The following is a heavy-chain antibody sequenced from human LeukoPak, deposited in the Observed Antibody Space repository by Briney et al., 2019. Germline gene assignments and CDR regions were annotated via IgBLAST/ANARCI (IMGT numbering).Heavy chain of an antibody. CDR1: GDSVSSNNAA. V-gene: IGHV6-1*01. Sequence: SQTLSLTCAISGDSVSSNNAAWNWIRQSPSRGLEWLGRTYHRSTWYDDYVVSVRSRLTITPDISKNQVSLQLSSVTPEDTAVYYCARDVSWYFDSWGQGTLVSVSS. J-gene: IGHJ4*02. CDR2: TYHRSTWYD. D-gene: IGHD2-15*01. CDR3: ARDVSWYFDS.